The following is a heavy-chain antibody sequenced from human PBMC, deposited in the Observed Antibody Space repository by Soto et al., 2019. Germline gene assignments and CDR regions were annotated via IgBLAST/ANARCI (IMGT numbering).Heavy chain of an antibody. CDR1: GGSISNNNYY. Sequence: PSETLSLTCTVSGGSISNNNYYWGWIRQPPGKGLEWIGSIYYSGSTYYNPSLKSRVTISVDRSKNQFSLKLSSVTAAGTALYYCARSPLNYWGQGTLVTVSS. CDR2: IYYSGST. J-gene: IGHJ4*02. V-gene: IGHV4-39*01. CDR3: ARSPLNY.